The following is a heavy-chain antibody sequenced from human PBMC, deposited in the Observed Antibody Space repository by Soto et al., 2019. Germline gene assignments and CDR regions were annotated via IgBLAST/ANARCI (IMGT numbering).Heavy chain of an antibody. J-gene: IGHJ4*02. V-gene: IGHV2-5*01. CDR3: AHTMAPRIFDY. CDR1: GFSLITSGVG. CDR2: IYWYDDK. Sequence: QITLKEAGPTLVKPTQTLTLTCSFSGFSLITSGVGVGWIRQPPGKALEWLALIYWYDDKGYITSLKSRLTITKDTSKNQVVLTMTNMDPADTATYSCAHTMAPRIFDYWGQGILVTVSS.